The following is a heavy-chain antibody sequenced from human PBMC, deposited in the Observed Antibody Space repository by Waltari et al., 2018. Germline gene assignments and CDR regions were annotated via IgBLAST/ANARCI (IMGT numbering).Heavy chain of an antibody. V-gene: IGHV3-33*01. CDR2: GWADGTHK. D-gene: IGHD3-16*01. CDR3: ARDLGWGSLDY. J-gene: IGHJ4*03. Sequence: QVQLVESGGGVVQPGRSLRLSCAASGFTVSSHGIHWVRQAPGRGREVWADGWADGTHKYYADSVKGRFTISRDESENTVFWQMNSLSAEDTAVYYCARDLGWGSLDYRGQGVLVTVSS. CDR1: GFTVSSHG.